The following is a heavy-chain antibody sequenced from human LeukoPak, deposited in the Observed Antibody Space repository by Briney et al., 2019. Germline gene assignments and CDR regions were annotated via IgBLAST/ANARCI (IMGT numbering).Heavy chain of an antibody. Sequence: SETLSLTCAVYGGSFSGYYWSWIRQPPGKGLEWIGEINHSGSTNYNPSLKSRVTISVDTSKNQFSLKLSSVTAADTAVYYCARDHGYDRAFDIWGQGTMVTVSS. CDR3: ARDHGYDRAFDI. D-gene: IGHD3-22*01. V-gene: IGHV4-34*01. J-gene: IGHJ3*02. CDR1: GGSFSGYY. CDR2: INHSGST.